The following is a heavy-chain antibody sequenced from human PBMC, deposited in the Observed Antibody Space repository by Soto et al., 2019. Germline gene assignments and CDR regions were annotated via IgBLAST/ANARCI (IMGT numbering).Heavy chain of an antibody. Sequence: EVQLLESGGDSVQPGGSVRLSCAGSGFTFINYAMNWVRQAPGKGLEWVSTISGGGDATFFADSVRGRFTFSRDNSKNTVTLQMNSLGVDDTAVYYCARKVMGSTSRPDYWYFDLWGRGTLVTVSS. D-gene: IGHD3-16*01. J-gene: IGHJ2*01. V-gene: IGHV3-23*01. CDR1: GFTFINYA. CDR3: ARKVMGSTSRPDYWYFDL. CDR2: ISGGGDAT.